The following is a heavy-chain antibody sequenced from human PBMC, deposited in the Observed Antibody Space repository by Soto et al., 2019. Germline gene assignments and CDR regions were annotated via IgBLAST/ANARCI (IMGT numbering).Heavy chain of an antibody. D-gene: IGHD1-26*01. CDR2: FIHSGNS. Sequence: QVQLQQWGAGLLKPSETLSLTCAVYGGSLSGYYWSWIRQPPGKALVWIGEFIHSGNSSYNPSLKSRVTISVDTSKNQLFLNLSSVTAADTAMYYCARHHVRGRTILGAAEFWGQGTLVTVSS. CDR1: GGSLSGYY. V-gene: IGHV4-34*12. CDR3: ARHHVRGRTILGAAEF. J-gene: IGHJ4*02.